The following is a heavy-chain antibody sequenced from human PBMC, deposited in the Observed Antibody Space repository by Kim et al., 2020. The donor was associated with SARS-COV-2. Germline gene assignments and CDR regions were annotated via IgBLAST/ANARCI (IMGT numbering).Heavy chain of an antibody. CDR1: GGSFSGYY. CDR2: INHSGST. V-gene: IGHV4-34*01. D-gene: IGHD2-15*01. J-gene: IGHJ6*02. CDR3: ARGLSRCGGSCSKGYYYYYGMDV. Sequence: SETLSLTCAVYGGSFSGYYWSWIRQPPGKGLEWIGEINHSGSTNYNPSLKSRVTISVDTSKNQFSLKLSSVTAADTAVYYCARGLSRCGGSCSKGYYYYYGMDVWGQGTTVTVSS.